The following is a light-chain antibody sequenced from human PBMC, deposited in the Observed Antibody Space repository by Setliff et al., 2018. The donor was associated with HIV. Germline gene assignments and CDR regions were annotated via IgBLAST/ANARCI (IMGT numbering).Light chain of an antibody. CDR1: SSDIGGSDY. V-gene: IGLV2-14*03. J-gene: IGLJ2*01. CDR3: SPHTGSGLVL. CDR2: DVR. Sequence: QSALTQPASLSGSPGQSITISCTGTSSDIGGSDYVSWYQQHPGRAPKLLIYDVRNRPSGVSNRFSGSKSGNTASLTISGLQPEDEADYYCSPHTGSGLVLFGGGTKVTVL.